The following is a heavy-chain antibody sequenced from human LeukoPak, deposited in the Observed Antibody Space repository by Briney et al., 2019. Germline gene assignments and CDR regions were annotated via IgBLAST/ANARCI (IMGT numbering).Heavy chain of an antibody. CDR3: ARGLVDY. V-gene: IGHV4-34*01. CDR1: GGSISSYY. J-gene: IGHJ4*02. CDR2: INHSGST. Sequence: SETLSLTCTVSGGSISSYYWSWIRQPPGKGLEWIGEINHSGSTNYNPSLKSRVIISVDTSKNQFSLKLSSVTAADTAVYYCARGLVDYWGQGTLVTVSS.